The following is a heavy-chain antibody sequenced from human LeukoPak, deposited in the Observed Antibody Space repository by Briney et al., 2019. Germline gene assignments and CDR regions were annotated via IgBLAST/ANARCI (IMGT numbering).Heavy chain of an antibody. CDR2: IYYSGST. CDR3: ARHVVILTGYRYYYYGMDV. V-gene: IGHV4-59*01. CDR1: GGAISGYY. J-gene: IGHJ6*02. Sequence: SETLSLTCTVSGGAISGYYWSWIRQSPGKGLEWIGYIYYSGSTNYNPSLKSRVTMSVDTSKNHFSLKVSSVTAADTAVYYCARHVVILTGYRYYYYGMDVWGQGTTVTVSS. D-gene: IGHD3-9*01.